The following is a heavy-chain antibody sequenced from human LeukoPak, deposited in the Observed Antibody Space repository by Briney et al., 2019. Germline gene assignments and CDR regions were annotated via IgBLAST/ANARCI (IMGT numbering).Heavy chain of an antibody. D-gene: IGHD3-22*01. Sequence: GGSLRLSCTVSGFTVSSNSMSWVRQAPGKGLEWVSFIYSDNTHYSDSVKGRFTISRDNSKNTLYLQMNSLRAEDTAVYYCARDHYYDSSGSDAFDIWGQGTMVTVSS. V-gene: IGHV3-53*01. CDR1: GFTVSSNS. J-gene: IGHJ3*02. CDR2: IYSDNT. CDR3: ARDHYYDSSGSDAFDI.